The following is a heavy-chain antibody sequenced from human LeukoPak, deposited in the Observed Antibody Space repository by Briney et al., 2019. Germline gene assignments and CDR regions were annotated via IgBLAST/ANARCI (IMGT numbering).Heavy chain of an antibody. CDR1: GFTFSSYA. CDR3: AKGIAAADFNWFDP. J-gene: IGHJ5*02. CDR2: ISGSGGST. V-gene: IGHV3-23*01. D-gene: IGHD6-13*01. Sequence: GGSLRLPCAASGFTFSSYAMSWVRQAPGKGLEWVSAISGSGGSTYYADSVKGRFTISRDNSKNTLYLQMNSLSAEDTAVYYCAKGIAAADFNWFDPWGQGTPVTVSS.